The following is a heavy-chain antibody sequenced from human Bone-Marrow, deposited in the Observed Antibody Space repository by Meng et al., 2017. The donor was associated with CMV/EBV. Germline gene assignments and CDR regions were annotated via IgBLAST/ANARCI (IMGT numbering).Heavy chain of an antibody. CDR1: GFTFSSYA. CDR3: ARSPSIDCGGDCYSYY. J-gene: IGHJ4*02. D-gene: IGHD2-21*01. Sequence: GESLKISCAASGFTFSSYAMHWVRQAPGKGLEWVAVISYDGSNKYYADSVKGRFTISRDNSKNTLYLQMNSLRAEDTAVYYCARSPSIDCGGDCYSYYWGQGTLVTVSS. V-gene: IGHV3-30-3*01. CDR2: ISYDGSNK.